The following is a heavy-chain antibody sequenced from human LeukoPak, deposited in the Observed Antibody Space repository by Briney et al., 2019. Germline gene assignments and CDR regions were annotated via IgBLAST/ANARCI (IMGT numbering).Heavy chain of an antibody. CDR1: GGSISSYY. J-gene: IGHJ6*03. D-gene: IGHD3-9*01. CDR3: ARGVGYILVYYYMDV. V-gene: IGHV4-59*01. CDR2: IYYSGST. Sequence: SETLSLTCTVSGGSISSYYWSWIRQPPGKGLEWIGYIYYSGSTNYNPSLKSRVTISVDTSKNQFSLKLSSVTAADTAVYYCARGVGYILVYYYMDVWGKETTVTVSS.